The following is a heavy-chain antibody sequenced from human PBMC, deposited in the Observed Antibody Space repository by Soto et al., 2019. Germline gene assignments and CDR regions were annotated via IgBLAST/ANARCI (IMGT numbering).Heavy chain of an antibody. CDR1: GFTFSSSG. CDR3: SKKKAVASTVDY. CDR2: IWYDGSNK. J-gene: IGHJ4*02. Sequence: QVQLVESGGGVVQPGGSLRLSCAASGFTFSSSGMHWVRQAPGKGLEWVADIWYDGSNKYYADSVKGRFTISRDNPKNPTYPEMKRLRSGEEAVYFWSKKKAVASTVDYRGQGTLVTVTS. V-gene: IGHV3-33*06. D-gene: IGHD6-19*01.